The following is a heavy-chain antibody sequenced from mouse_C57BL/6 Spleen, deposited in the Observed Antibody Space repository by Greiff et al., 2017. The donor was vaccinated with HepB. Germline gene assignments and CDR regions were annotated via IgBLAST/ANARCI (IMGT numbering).Heavy chain of an antibody. J-gene: IGHJ1*03. Sequence: DVQLQESGPGLVKPSQSLSLTCSVTGYSITSGYYWNWIRQFPGNKLEWMGYISYDGSNNYNPSLKNRISITRDTSKNQFFLKLNSVTTEDTATYYCAHYGSKRGYFDVWGTGTTVTVSS. D-gene: IGHD1-1*01. CDR1: GYSITSGYY. CDR3: AHYGSKRGYFDV. CDR2: ISYDGSN. V-gene: IGHV3-6*01.